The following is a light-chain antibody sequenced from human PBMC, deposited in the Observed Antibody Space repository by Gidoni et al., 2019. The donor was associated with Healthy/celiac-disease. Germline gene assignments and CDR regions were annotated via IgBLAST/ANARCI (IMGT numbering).Light chain of an antibody. J-gene: IGKJ4*01. CDR1: QSVTSY. Sequence: ETVLTQSPATLSSFPGEIATLSCRASQSVTSYLAWYQQKPGQAPRLLIYDASNRATGIPARFSGSGSGTDFTLTISSLEPEDFAVYYCQQRSNWPLTFGGGTKVEIK. CDR3: QQRSNWPLT. V-gene: IGKV3-11*01. CDR2: DAS.